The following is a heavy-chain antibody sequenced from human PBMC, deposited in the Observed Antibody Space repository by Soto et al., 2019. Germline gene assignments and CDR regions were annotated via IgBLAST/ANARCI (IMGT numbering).Heavy chain of an antibody. Sequence: PWGSLRLSCAASGFTFSDYYMSLIRQAPGKGLEWVSYISSSGSTIYYADSVKGRFTISRDNAKNSLYLQMNSLRAEDTAVYYCVCDTCDFWSGYHDNWFDPWGQGTLVTVSS. J-gene: IGHJ5*02. CDR2: ISSSGSTI. D-gene: IGHD3-3*01. CDR3: VCDTCDFWSGYHDNWFDP. V-gene: IGHV3-11*01. CDR1: GFTFSDYY.